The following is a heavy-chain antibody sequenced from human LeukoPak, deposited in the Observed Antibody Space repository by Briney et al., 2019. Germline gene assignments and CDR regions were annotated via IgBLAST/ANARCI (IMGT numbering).Heavy chain of an antibody. J-gene: IGHJ4*02. V-gene: IGHV4-59*12. CDR2: IYYSGST. Sequence: PSETLSLTCTVSGGSISSYYWSWIRQPPGKGLEWIGSIYYSGSTYYNPSLKSRLTISVDTSKNQFSLKLSSVTTADTAVYYCARGAILTAYYSFDYWGQGTLVTVSS. D-gene: IGHD3-9*01. CDR1: GGSISSYY. CDR3: ARGAILTAYYSFDY.